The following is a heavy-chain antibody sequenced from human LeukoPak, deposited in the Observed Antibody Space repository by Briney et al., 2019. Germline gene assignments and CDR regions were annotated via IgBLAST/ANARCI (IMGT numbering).Heavy chain of an antibody. CDR3: ARLTYGF. CDR1: GFIFSNYN. Sequence: GGSLRLSCVASGFIFSNYNMDWVLQAPGKGLEWVSYISSSSSTIYYADSVKGRFTISRDNAKNSLCLQMNSLRDEDTAVYYCARLTYGFWGQGTLVTVSS. V-gene: IGHV3-48*02. J-gene: IGHJ4*02. D-gene: IGHD4-17*01. CDR2: ISSSSSTI.